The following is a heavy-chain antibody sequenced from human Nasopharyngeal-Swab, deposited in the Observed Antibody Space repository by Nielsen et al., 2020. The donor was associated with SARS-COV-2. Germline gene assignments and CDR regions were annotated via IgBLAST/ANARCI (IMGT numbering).Heavy chain of an antibody. V-gene: IGHV3-23*01. J-gene: IGHJ4*02. CDR3: AKDKAHSTFDY. CDR1: GFTFCNYD. Sequence: GASLRLSCAASGFTFCNYDMYWVRQAPGKGLEWVPHTTNSGGSTYYADPVKGRFTISRDNSKNTLFLQMNSLRAEDTAVYYCAKDKAHSTFDYWGQGTLVTVSS. D-gene: IGHD4-11*01. CDR2: TTNSGGST.